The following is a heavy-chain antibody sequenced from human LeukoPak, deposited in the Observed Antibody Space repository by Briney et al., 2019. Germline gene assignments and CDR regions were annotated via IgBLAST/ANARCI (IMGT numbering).Heavy chain of an antibody. J-gene: IGHJ3*02. D-gene: IGHD2-21*02. CDR3: ARVGSTDSPHAFDI. Sequence: PGGSLRLSCAASGXTFSSYWMDWVRQAPGKGLVWASGVNSDGRMTRYAESVKGRFTISRDNAKNTLYLQMNSLRAEDTSVYYCARVGSTDSPHAFDIWGQGTMVTVSS. CDR1: GXTFSSYW. V-gene: IGHV3-74*01. CDR2: VNSDGRMT.